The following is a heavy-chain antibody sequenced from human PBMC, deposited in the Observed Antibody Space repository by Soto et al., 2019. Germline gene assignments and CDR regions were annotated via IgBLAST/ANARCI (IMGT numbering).Heavy chain of an antibody. CDR2: ISGSGGST. CDR1: GDSISSSTYF. CDR3: AKDGYSTSSFVDY. V-gene: IGHV3-23*01. Sequence: PSETLSLTCTVSGDSISSSTYFWGWVRQAPGKGLEWVSSISGSGGSTYYADSVKGRFTISRDNSKNTLYLQMNSLRAEETAVNYCAKDGYSTSSFVDYWGQGTLVTVS. D-gene: IGHD6-6*01. J-gene: IGHJ4*02.